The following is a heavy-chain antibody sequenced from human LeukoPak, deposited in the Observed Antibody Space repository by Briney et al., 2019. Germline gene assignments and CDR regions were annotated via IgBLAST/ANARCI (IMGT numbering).Heavy chain of an antibody. Sequence: GGSLRLSCAASGFTVSSNYMSWVRQAPGKGLEWVSVIYSGGSTYYADSVKGRFTISRDNSKNTLYLQMNSLRAEDTAVYYCARDGGSFRRPFDYWGQGTLVTVSS. D-gene: IGHD1-26*01. V-gene: IGHV3-53*01. CDR1: GFTVSSNY. CDR2: IYSGGST. CDR3: ARDGGSFRRPFDY. J-gene: IGHJ4*02.